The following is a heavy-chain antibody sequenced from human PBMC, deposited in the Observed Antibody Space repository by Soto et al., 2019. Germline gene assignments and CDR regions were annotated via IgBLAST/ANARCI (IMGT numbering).Heavy chain of an antibody. D-gene: IGHD2-2*01. CDR1: GGSFNGYY. CDR3: ARGGVGYCSSTSCYATRYYYYGMDV. V-gene: IGHV4-34*01. CDR2: INHSGST. J-gene: IGHJ6*02. Sequence: PSETLTLTCAVYGGSFNGYYWSWIRQSPGKGLEWIGEINHSGSTNYNPSLKSRVTISVDTSKNQFSLKLSSVTAAGTAVYYCARGGVGYCSSTSCYATRYYYYGMDVWGQGTTVTVS.